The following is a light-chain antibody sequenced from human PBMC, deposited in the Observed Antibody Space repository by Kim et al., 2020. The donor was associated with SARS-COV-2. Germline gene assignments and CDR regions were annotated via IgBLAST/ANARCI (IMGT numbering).Light chain of an antibody. CDR2: YDS. CDR1: NIGGHS. Sequence: SYELTQPPSVSVAPGQTARITCGGNNIGGHSVHWYQQKPGQAPVLVIYYDSDRPSGIPERFSGSKAATTATLTISRVEAGDEADYYCQVWDTGTDDCVFGPGTKGTVL. J-gene: IGLJ1*01. CDR3: QVWDTGTDDCV. V-gene: IGLV3-21*01.